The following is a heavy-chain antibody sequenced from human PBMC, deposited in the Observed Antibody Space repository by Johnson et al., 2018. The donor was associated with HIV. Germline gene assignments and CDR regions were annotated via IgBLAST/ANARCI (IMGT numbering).Heavy chain of an antibody. D-gene: IGHD4-17*01. CDR1: GFTFSSYA. J-gene: IGHJ3*01. Sequence: LQLVESGGGLVKPGGSLRLSCAASGFTFSSYAMSWVRQAPGKGLEWVSGIDWNGGSTFYADSVKGRFTISRDNAKNSVYLQMNSLRAEDTALYYCASSRANDYGIPDAFPVWGQGTMVTVSS. V-gene: IGHV3-20*04. CDR3: ASSRANDYGIPDAFPV. CDR2: IDWNGGST.